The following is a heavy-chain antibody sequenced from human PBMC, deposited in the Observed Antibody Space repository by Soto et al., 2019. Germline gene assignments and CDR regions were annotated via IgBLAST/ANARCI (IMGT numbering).Heavy chain of an antibody. Sequence: GSLRLSCAASGFTFSSYWMSWVRQAPGKGLEWVANIKQDGSEKYYVDSVKGRFTISRDNAKNSLYLQMNSLRAEDTAVYYCASNPYYYYYMDVWGKGTTVTVSS. J-gene: IGHJ6*03. V-gene: IGHV3-7*01. CDR3: ASNPYYYYYMDV. CDR2: IKQDGSEK. CDR1: GFTFSSYW.